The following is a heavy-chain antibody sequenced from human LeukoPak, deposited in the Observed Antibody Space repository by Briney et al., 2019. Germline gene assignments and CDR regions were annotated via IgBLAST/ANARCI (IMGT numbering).Heavy chain of an antibody. D-gene: IGHD4-17*01. CDR1: GGSISSGGYY. CDR2: IYYSGST. CDR3: ARWATDYAHYYFDY. Sequence: TLSLTCTVSGGSISSGGYYWSWIRQHPGKGLEWIGYIYYSGSTYYNPSLKSRITISVDTSKNQFSLKLSSVTAADTAVYYCARWATDYAHYYFDYWGQGTLVTVSS. V-gene: IGHV4-31*03. J-gene: IGHJ4*02.